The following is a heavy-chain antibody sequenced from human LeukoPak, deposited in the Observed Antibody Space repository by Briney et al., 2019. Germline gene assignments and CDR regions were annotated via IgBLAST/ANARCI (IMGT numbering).Heavy chain of an antibody. D-gene: IGHD2-15*01. J-gene: IGHJ3*02. CDR3: ATYGYCSGGSCPDAFDI. Sequence: SETLSPTCTVSGGSISSYYWSWIRQPPGKGLEWIGYIYYSGSTYYNPSLKSRVTISVDTSKNQFSLKLSSVTAADTAVYYCATYGYCSGGSCPDAFDIWGQGTMVTVSS. CDR1: GGSISSYY. V-gene: IGHV4-59*12. CDR2: IYYSGST.